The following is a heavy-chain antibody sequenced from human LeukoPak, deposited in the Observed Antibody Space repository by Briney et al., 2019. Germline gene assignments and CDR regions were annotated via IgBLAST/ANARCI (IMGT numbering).Heavy chain of an antibody. CDR3: ARGVDLPSLFDF. Sequence: SETLSLTYTVSGGSMSSYYWSWIRQPPGKGLEWIGYIYYGGRTNYNPSLKSRVTISVDTSKNQFSLKVNSVTAADTAVYFCARGVDLPSLFDFWGQGTLVTVSS. CDR1: GGSMSSYY. D-gene: IGHD2-2*01. J-gene: IGHJ4*02. V-gene: IGHV4-59*01. CDR2: IYYGGRT.